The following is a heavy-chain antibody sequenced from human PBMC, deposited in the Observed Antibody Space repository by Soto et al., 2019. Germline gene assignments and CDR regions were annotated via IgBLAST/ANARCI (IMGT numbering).Heavy chain of an antibody. J-gene: IGHJ4*02. D-gene: IGHD4-17*01. CDR1: GGSINSYY. CDR3: ARDQTTVTTRYFDP. V-gene: IGHV4-4*07. Sequence: SETLSLTCAVSGGSINSYYWSWIRQPAGKGLEWIGRIYSDGRTNHSPSLRSRLTMSVDTSKNQVSLQMTSVTAADTALYYCARDQTTVTTRYFDPWGQGTLVTVSS. CDR2: IYSDGRT.